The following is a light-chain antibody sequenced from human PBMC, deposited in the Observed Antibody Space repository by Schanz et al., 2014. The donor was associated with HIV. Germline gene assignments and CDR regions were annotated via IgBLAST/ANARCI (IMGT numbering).Light chain of an antibody. J-gene: IGKJ1*01. V-gene: IGKV3-20*01. CDR2: TTS. Sequence: EIVLTQSPATLSMSPGEEATLSCRGSQSVGSNVAWHQQKARQAPRLLIHTTSTRAAGIPDRFSGSGSGTDFTLTISRLEPEDFAVYYCQQYGYSPGTFGQGTKVEIK. CDR3: QQYGYSPGT. CDR1: QSVGSN.